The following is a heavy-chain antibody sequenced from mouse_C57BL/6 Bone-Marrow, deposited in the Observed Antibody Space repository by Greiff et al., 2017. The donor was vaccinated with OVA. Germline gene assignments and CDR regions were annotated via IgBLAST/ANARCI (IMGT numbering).Heavy chain of an antibody. V-gene: IGHV2-6*01. CDR1: GFSLTSYG. Sequence: QVQLKESGSGLVAPSQSLSITCTVSGFSLTSYGVDWVRQSPGKGLEWLGVIWGVGSTNYNSALKSRLSISKDNSKSQVFLKMNSLQTDDTAMYYCASPGFAYWGQGTLVTVSA. CDR3: ASPGFAY. CDR2: IWGVGST. J-gene: IGHJ3*01.